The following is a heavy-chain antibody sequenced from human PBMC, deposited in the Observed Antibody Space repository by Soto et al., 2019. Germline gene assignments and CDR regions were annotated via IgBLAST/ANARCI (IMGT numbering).Heavy chain of an antibody. CDR1: GFSFSDHY. D-gene: IGHD6-13*01. CDR2: ISTSGGTI. V-gene: IGHV3-11*01. Sequence: QVQLVESGGGLVKPGGSLRLSCAASGFSFSDHYMTWIRLAPGKGPEWVSYISTSGGTIYYADSVKGRFTISRDNAKNSLSFQMNNLRAEDTAVYYCARAGNGSSWYNRATIDYWGQGTLVTVSS. CDR3: ARAGNGSSWYNRATIDY. J-gene: IGHJ4*02.